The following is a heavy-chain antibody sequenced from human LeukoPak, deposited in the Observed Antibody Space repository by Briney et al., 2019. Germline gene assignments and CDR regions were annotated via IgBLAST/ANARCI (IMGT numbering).Heavy chain of an antibody. V-gene: IGHV3-48*03. J-gene: IGHJ4*02. D-gene: IGHD6-19*01. CDR3: ARYSSGNFDY. Sequence: GGSLRLSCAASGFTFSSYEMNWVRQAPGKGLEWVSYISSSGSTIYYADSVKGRFTISRDNAKNSLYLQMNSLRAEDTAVYYCARYSSGNFDYWGQGTLVTVSS. CDR1: GFTFSSYE. CDR2: ISSSGSTI.